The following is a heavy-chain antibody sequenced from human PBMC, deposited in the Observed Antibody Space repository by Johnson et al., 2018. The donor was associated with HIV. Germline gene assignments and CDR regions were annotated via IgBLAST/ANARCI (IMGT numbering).Heavy chain of an antibody. D-gene: IGHD5-12*01. V-gene: IGHV3-30*02. Sequence: QVQLLESGGGVVQPGGSLRLSCAASGFTLSSYGMHWVRQAPGKGLEWVEFIRYDGSNKYYADSVKGRFHISRDNSKNTLYLQMNSLRGEDTAVYYCGGRGLGGIVATSRGAFDIWGQGTMVTVSS. CDR3: GGRGLGGIVATSRGAFDI. CDR1: GFTLSSYG. J-gene: IGHJ3*02. CDR2: IRYDGSNK.